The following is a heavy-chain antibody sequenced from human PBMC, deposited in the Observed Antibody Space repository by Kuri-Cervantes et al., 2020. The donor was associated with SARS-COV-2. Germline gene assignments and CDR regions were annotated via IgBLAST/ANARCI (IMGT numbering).Heavy chain of an antibody. V-gene: IGHV4-30-4*01. CDR1: GGSISSGDYY. CDR3: AEGMSYCGGDCYSDAFDI. Sequence: SCTVSGGSISSGDYYWSWIRQPPGKGLEWIGYIYYSGSTYYNPSLKSRVTISVDTSKNQFSLRLSSVTAADTAVYYCAEGMSYCGGDCYSDAFDIWGQGTMVTVSS. J-gene: IGHJ3*02. CDR2: IYYSGST. D-gene: IGHD2-21*01.